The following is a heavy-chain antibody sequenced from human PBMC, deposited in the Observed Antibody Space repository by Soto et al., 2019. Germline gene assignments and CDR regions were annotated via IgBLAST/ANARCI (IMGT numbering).Heavy chain of an antibody. V-gene: IGHV3-15*01. D-gene: IGHD5-18*01. CDR1: GFTFSNAW. CDR2: IKSKTDGGTT. Sequence: EVQLVESGGGLVKPGGSLRLSCAASGFTFSNAWMSWVRQAPGKGLEWVGRIKSKTDGGTTDYAAPVKGRFTISRDDSKNTLYLQMNSLKTEDTAVYYCTTGRWVQDYFDYWGQGTLVTVSS. CDR3: TTGRWVQDYFDY. J-gene: IGHJ4*02.